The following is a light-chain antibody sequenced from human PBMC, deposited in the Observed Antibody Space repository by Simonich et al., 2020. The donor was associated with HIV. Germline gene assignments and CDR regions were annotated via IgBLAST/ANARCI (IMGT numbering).Light chain of an antibody. Sequence: EIVMTQSPATLSVSPGERATLSCRASQRVSSNLAWYQQKPGQALRLLIYGASTRATGIPARFSGSGSGTEFTLTISRLEPEDFAVYYCQQYGRSPPITFGQGTRLEIK. CDR3: QQYGRSPPIT. CDR1: QRVSSN. J-gene: IGKJ5*01. CDR2: GAS. V-gene: IGKV3-15*01.